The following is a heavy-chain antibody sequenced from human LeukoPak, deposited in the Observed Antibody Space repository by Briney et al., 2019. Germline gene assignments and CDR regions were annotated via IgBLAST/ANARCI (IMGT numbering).Heavy chain of an antibody. CDR1: GGSISSYY. Sequence: PSETLALTCTVSGGSISSYYWSWIRQPAGKGLEWIGRIYTSGSTNYNSSLKSRVTMTVDTSKTQFSLKLSSVTAADTAVYYCARDNRYSSSWYGMDVWCQGTTVTVFS. CDR3: ARDNRYSSSWYGMDV. V-gene: IGHV4-4*07. D-gene: IGHD6-13*01. J-gene: IGHJ6*02. CDR2: IYTSGST.